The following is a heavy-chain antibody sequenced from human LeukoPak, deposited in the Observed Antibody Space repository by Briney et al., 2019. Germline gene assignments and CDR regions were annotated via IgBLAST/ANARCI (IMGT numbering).Heavy chain of an antibody. CDR2: INPNSGGT. D-gene: IGHD6-6*01. Sequence: ASVKVSCKASGYTFTGYYMHWVRQAPGQGLEWVGWINPNSGGTNYAQKFQGRVTMTRDTSISTAYMELSRLRSDDTAVYYCARVPIAARPGTTFDPWGQGTLVTVSS. CDR3: ARVPIAARPGTTFDP. J-gene: IGHJ5*02. CDR1: GYTFTGYY. V-gene: IGHV1-2*02.